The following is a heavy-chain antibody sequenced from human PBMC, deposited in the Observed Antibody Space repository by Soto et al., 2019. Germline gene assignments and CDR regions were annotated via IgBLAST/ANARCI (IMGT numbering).Heavy chain of an antibody. CDR3: ARHLTYCSAGSCYSDFPYYGMDV. D-gene: IGHD2-15*01. CDR2: IHYSGST. V-gene: IGHV4-39*01. CDR1: GGTISSNIYY. Sequence: SETLSLTCTVSGGTISSNIYYWGWIRQPPGKGLEWIGNIHYSGSTYYDSSLKSRVTISVDTSKNQFSLKLSSVTVADTAVYYCARHLTYCSAGSCYSDFPYYGMDVWGQGTTVTVSS. J-gene: IGHJ6*02.